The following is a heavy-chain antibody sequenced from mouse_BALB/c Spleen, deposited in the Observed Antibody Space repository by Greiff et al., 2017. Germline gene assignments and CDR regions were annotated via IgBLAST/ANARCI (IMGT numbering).Heavy chain of an antibody. CDR3: GRGGDVLAMDY. J-gene: IGHJ4*01. V-gene: IGHV1-7*01. CDR1: GYTFTSYW. Sequence: QVQLKESGAELAKPGASVKMSCKASGYTFTSYWMHWVKQRPGQGLEWIGYINPSTGYTEYNQKFKDKATLTADKSSSTAYMQLSSLTSEDSAVYYGGRGGDVLAMDYWGQGTSVTVSS. CDR2: INPSTGYT.